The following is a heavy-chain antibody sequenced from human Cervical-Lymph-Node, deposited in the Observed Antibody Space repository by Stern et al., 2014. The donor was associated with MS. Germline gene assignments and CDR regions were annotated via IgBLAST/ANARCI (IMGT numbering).Heavy chain of an antibody. CDR3: AKYAGRAGGVYYGLDV. CDR1: GYTFTDYY. CDR2: INPNSGDT. J-gene: IGHJ6*02. Sequence: QLVQSGAEVKKPGTSVKVSCKASGYTFTDYYMHWVRQAPGRGIEWMGRINPNSGDTKYAQNFQGRVTMTRDTSISTAYMEVSRLRSDDAAIYYCAKYAGRAGGVYYGLDVWGQGTTVTVSS. V-gene: IGHV1-2*06. D-gene: IGHD2-15*01.